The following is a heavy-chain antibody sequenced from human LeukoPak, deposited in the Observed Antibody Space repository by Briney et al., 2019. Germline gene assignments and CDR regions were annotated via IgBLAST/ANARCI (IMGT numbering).Heavy chain of an antibody. Sequence: GGSLRLSCAVSGITLSNYGMSWVRQAPGKGLEWVTGISDSGGSTNYADSVKGRFTISRDNAKNTLYLQMNSLRAEDTAVYFCAKRGVVIRVILVGFHKQAYYFDSWGQGALVTVSS. CDR2: ISDSGGST. J-gene: IGHJ4*02. CDR1: GITLSNYG. V-gene: IGHV3-23*01. D-gene: IGHD3-10*01. CDR3: AKRGVVIRVILVGFHKQAYYFDS.